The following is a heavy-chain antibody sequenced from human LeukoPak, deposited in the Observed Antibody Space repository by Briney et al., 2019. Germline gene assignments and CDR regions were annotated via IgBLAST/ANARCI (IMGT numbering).Heavy chain of an antibody. CDR3: AKGRRVSIVGLNAFDI. J-gene: IGHJ3*02. D-gene: IGHD1-26*01. Sequence: GGSLRLSCAVSGFTFSSYGMHWVRQAPGKGLEWVAFIRYDGSNKYYADSVKGRFTISRDNSKNTLYLQMNSLRAEDTAVYYCAKGRRVSIVGLNAFDIWGQGTMVTVSS. CDR2: IRYDGSNK. V-gene: IGHV3-30*02. CDR1: GFTFSSYG.